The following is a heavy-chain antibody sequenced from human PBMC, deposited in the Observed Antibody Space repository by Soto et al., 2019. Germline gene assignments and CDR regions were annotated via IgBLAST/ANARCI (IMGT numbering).Heavy chain of an antibody. Sequence: SVKVSCKASGGSFSSFGISWVRQAPGQGLEWMGGITPVFGRPNYAQRFRGRLTITADESTNTVYLELIDLRSEDTAVYYCAREGSGYNLWGQGTQVTVSS. D-gene: IGHD5-12*01. V-gene: IGHV1-69*13. CDR3: AREGSGYNL. CDR1: GGSFSSFG. CDR2: ITPVFGRP. J-gene: IGHJ1*01.